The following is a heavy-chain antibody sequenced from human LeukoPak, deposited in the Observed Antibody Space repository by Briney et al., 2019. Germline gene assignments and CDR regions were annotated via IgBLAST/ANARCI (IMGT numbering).Heavy chain of an antibody. CDR3: ARRDPDSEGVDV. D-gene: IGHD1-26*01. Sequence: PSETLSLTCTVSGGSISSGGYYWSWIRQPPGKGLEWIGYIYNSGSTNYNPSLKSRVTISVDTSKNQFSLKLSSVTAADTAVYYCARRDPDSEGVDVWGQGTTVTVSS. CDR2: IYNSGST. V-gene: IGHV4-61*08. J-gene: IGHJ6*02. CDR1: GGSISSGGYY.